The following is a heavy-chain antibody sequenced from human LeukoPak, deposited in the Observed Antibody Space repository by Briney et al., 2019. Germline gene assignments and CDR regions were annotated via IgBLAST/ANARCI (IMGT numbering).Heavy chain of an antibody. Sequence: SETLSLTCAVYGGSFSGYYWSWIRQPPGKGLEWIGEINHSGSTNYNPSLKSRVTISVDTSKNQFSLKLSSVTAADTAVYYCAGTTMVRGVIIRYYYYYMDVWGKGTTVTISS. CDR3: AGTTMVRGVIIRYYYYYMDV. CDR2: INHSGST. J-gene: IGHJ6*03. CDR1: GGSFSGYY. D-gene: IGHD3-10*01. V-gene: IGHV4-34*01.